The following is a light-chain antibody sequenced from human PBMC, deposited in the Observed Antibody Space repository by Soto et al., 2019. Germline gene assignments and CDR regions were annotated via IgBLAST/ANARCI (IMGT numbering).Light chain of an antibody. Sequence: DIQMTQSPSSLSASVGDRVTITCRASQSISNYLNWYQQKPGKAPKLLIYAASSLQGGVPSRFSGSGSGTDFTLTISSLQPEDFATYYCQQSYNTPDTFGPGTKADIK. CDR1: QSISNY. CDR2: AAS. J-gene: IGKJ3*01. V-gene: IGKV1-39*01. CDR3: QQSYNTPDT.